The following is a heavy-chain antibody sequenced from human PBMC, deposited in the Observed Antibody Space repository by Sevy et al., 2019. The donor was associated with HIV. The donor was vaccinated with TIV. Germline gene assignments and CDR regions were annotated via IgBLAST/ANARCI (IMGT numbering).Heavy chain of an antibody. CDR2: INHSGST. J-gene: IGHJ4*02. CDR3: ARAYGSGSYSVERRRRPFDY. V-gene: IGHV4-34*01. CDR1: GGPFSGYY. D-gene: IGHD3-10*01. Sequence: SETLSLTCAVYGGPFSGYYWSWIRQPPGKGLEWIGEINHSGSTNYNPSLKSRVTISVDTSKNQFSLKLSSVTAAGTAVYYCARAYGSGSYSVERRRRPFDYWGQGTLVTVSS.